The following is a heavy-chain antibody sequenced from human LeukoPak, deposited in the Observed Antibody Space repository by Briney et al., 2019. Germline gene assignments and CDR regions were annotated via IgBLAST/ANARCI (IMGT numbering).Heavy chain of an antibody. D-gene: IGHD3-22*01. V-gene: IGHV1-2*02. CDR1: GYTFSNYC. CDR2: INPNSGGT. Sequence: ASVKVSCKASGYTFSNYCMHWVRQAPGQGLEWMGWINPNSGGTNYAQKFQGRVTMTRDTSISTAYMELSRLRSDDTAVYYCARECFYYDSSGCHDYWGQGTLVTVSS. CDR3: ARECFYYDSSGCHDY. J-gene: IGHJ4*02.